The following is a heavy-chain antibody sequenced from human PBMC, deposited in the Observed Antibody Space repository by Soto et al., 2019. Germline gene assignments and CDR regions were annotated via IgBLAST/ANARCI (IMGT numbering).Heavy chain of an antibody. CDR3: ARLYGSRGPFDY. V-gene: IGHV4-34*01. Sequence: SETLSLTCTVSGGSISSYYWSWIRQPPGKGLEWIGEFNHSGSTNYNPSLKSRVTISVDTSKNQFSLKLTSVTAADTAVYYCARLYGSRGPFDYWGQGTLVTVSS. D-gene: IGHD6-13*01. CDR1: GGSISSYY. CDR2: FNHSGST. J-gene: IGHJ4*02.